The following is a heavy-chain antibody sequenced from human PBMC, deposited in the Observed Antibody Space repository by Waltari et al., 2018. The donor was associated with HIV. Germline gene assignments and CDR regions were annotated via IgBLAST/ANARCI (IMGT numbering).Heavy chain of an antibody. V-gene: IGHV3-21*01. D-gene: IGHD5-18*01. CDR3: ARSVYSYGYLTYYYGMDV. Sequence: EVQLVESGGGLVKPGGSLRLSCAASGFTFSSYSMNRVRQAPGKGREWVSSISSSSSYIYYADSVKGRFTISRDNAKNSLYLQMNSLRAEDTAVYYCARSVYSYGYLTYYYGMDVWGQGTTVTVSS. J-gene: IGHJ6*02. CDR1: GFTFSSYS. CDR2: ISSSSSYI.